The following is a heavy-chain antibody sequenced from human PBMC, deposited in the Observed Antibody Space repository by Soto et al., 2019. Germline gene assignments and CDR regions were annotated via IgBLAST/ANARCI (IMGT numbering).Heavy chain of an antibody. D-gene: IGHD1-26*01. Sequence: PSETLSLTCTVSGGSISSYYWSWIRQPPGKGLEWIGYIYYSGSTNYNPSLKSRVTISVDTSKNQFSLKLSSVTAADTAVYYCVRGSGSYSRVYFDYWGQGTLVTVSS. J-gene: IGHJ4*02. CDR3: VRGSGSYSRVYFDY. CDR1: GGSISSYY. CDR2: IYYSGST. V-gene: IGHV4-59*01.